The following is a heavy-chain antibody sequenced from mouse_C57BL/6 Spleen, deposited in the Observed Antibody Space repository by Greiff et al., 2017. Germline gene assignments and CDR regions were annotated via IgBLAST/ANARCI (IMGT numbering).Heavy chain of an antibody. J-gene: IGHJ4*01. D-gene: IGHD2-10*02. CDR1: GFSLTSYG. CDR2: IWSGGST. CDR3: ASCHLYACDD. V-gene: IGHV2-2*01. Sequence: VHLVESGPGLVQPSQCLSITCTASGFSLTSYGVHWVRQSPGKGLEWLGVIWSGGSTDYNAAFISRLSISKDNSKSQVFFRMNSLQADDAAIYCGASCHLYACDDWGQGTSVTVSS.